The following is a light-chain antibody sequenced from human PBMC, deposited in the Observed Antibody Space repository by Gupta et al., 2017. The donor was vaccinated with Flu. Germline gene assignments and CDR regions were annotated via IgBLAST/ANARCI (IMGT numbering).Light chain of an antibody. V-gene: IGLV2-14*01. CDR3: SSYTGSGTV. J-gene: IGLJ3*02. CDR2: EVS. Sequence: QSALTQPASVSVSPGQSITISCTGTSSDIGAYNYVSWYQQHPNKAPKLMIYEVSNRPSGVSNRFSGSKSGNTASLTISGLQAEDEADYYCSSYTGSGTVFGGGTKVAVL. CDR1: SSDIGAYNY.